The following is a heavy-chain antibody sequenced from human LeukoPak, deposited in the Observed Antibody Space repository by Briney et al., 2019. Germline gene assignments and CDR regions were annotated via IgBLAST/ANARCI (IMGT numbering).Heavy chain of an antibody. CDR1: GGSISSTLYY. V-gene: IGHV4-39*01. D-gene: IGHD3-10*01. Sequence: SETLSLTCTVPGGSISSTLYYWGWIRQPPGMGLEWIGSIYYSGNTYYNPSLKSRVTISVDRSKNQFSLKLNSVTAADTAVYYCARMPMVRGIIYYFDSWGQGTLVTVSS. CDR2: IYYSGNT. CDR3: ARMPMVRGIIYYFDS. J-gene: IGHJ4*02.